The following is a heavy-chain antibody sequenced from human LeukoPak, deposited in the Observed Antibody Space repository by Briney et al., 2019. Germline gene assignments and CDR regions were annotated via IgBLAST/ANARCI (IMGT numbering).Heavy chain of an antibody. Sequence: QPGGSLRLSCAVSGFTFSNYWMTWVRQAPGKGLEWVANIKEDGNEKYYVDSVKGRFAISRDNAKNSLYLQMNSLRAEDTAVYYCARDYYYYYYMDVWGKGTTVTVSS. J-gene: IGHJ6*03. CDR3: ARDYYYYYYMDV. CDR2: IKEDGNEK. CDR1: GFTFSNYW. V-gene: IGHV3-7*01.